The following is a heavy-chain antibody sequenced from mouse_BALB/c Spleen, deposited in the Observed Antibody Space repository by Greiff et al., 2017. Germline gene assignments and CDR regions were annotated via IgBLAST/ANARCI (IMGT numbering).Heavy chain of an antibody. Sequence: QVQLQQSGAELVRPGTSVKVSCKASGYAFTNYLIEWVKQRPGQGLEWIGVINPGSGGTNYNEKFKGKATLTADKSSSTAYMQLSSLTSDDSAVYFCARYLYGHDKEGAMDYWGQGTSVTVSS. CDR2: INPGSGGT. D-gene: IGHD2-2*01. V-gene: IGHV1-54*01. J-gene: IGHJ4*01. CDR1: GYAFTNYL. CDR3: ARYLYGHDKEGAMDY.